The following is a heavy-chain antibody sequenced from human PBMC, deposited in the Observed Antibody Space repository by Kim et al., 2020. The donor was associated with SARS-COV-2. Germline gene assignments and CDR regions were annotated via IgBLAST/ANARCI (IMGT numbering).Heavy chain of an antibody. D-gene: IGHD6-19*01. CDR2: IKGDGSKK. V-gene: IGHV3-7*01. Sequence: GGSLRLSCGASRFTFSGYWMTWVRQAPGKGLEWVANIKGDGSKKYYVDSVKGRFTIPRDNAEKSLYLQMNSLRAEDTAVYYCARDEGNGWYIYWGQGTLVTVSS. CDR3: ARDEGNGWYIY. J-gene: IGHJ4*02. CDR1: RFTFSGYW.